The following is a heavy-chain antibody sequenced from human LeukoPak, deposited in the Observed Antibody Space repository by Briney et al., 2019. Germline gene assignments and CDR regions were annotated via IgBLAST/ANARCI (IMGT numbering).Heavy chain of an antibody. CDR3: ARGYEGNYYYYYGMDV. J-gene: IGHJ6*04. Sequence: XXGGXISXGGYSWSWLRQPPGRGLEWVXYIYHSGSTYYNPSLKSRVTISVDRSKNQFSLKLSSVTAADTAVYYCARGYEGNYYYYYGMDVWGKGTTVTVSS. CDR2: IYHSGST. D-gene: IGHD1-1*01. CDR1: GGXISXGGYS. V-gene: IGHV4-30-2*01.